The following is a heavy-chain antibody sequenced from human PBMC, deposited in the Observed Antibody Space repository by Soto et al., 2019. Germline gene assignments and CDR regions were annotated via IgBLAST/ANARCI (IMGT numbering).Heavy chain of an antibody. D-gene: IGHD3-22*01. J-gene: IGHJ3*01. V-gene: IGHV3-48*02. CDR2: ISSSSTTI. CDR3: ASRGGNYASGCQRVDV. Sequence: EVQLTESGGGLVQPGGSLRLYCTASGFTFSNYAMNWVRQAPGKGLEWVSYISSSSTTIYYADSVKGRFTISRDNAKNSLYLQMTSLREEDTAMYYCASRGGNYASGCQRVDVWVPGTKVTVSS. CDR1: GFTFSNYA.